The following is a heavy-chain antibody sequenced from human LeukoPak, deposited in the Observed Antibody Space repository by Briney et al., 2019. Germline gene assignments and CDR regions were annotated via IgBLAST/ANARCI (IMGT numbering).Heavy chain of an antibody. CDR1: DNSISSGNYY. CDR3: ARQSSGWPYYYYYMDV. CDR2: IYPTGST. J-gene: IGHJ6*03. Sequence: SETLSLTCTVSDNSISSGNYYWTWIRQPAGKGLEWIGRIYPTGSTNYNPSLMSRVTISIDTSKKQFSLNLNSVTAADTAAYYCARQSSGWPYYYYYMDVWGKGTTVTISS. V-gene: IGHV4-61*02. D-gene: IGHD6-19*01.